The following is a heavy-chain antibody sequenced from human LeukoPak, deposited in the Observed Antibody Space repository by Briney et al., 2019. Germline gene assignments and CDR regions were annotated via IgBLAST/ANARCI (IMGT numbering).Heavy chain of an antibody. CDR3: ATDFYDTT. CDR1: GFSFSDAW. J-gene: IGHJ5*02. D-gene: IGHD3-22*01. Sequence: GGSLRLSCATSGFSFSDAWMNWVRQAPGKGLEWVGRIRRNSDGWTIDYAPPVKGRFALSRDDSKNPLYLHMSSLQTEDTAVYYCATDFYDTTWGQGTLVTVSS. V-gene: IGHV3-15*07. CDR2: IRRNSDGWTI.